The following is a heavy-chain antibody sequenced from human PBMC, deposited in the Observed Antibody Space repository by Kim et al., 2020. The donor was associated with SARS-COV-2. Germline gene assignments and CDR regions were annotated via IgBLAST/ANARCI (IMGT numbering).Heavy chain of an antibody. J-gene: IGHJ4*02. V-gene: IGHV4-4*02. CDR3: ARGYGPGSSSDYFDY. CDR1: GASISNNNW. CDR2: IFQTGNT. D-gene: IGHD3-10*01. Sequence: SETLSLTCAVSGASISNNNWWSWVRQSPGKGLEWIGEIFQTGNTNYKPSLKSRLTISLDKSKNQFSLRLNFVTAADTAVYFCARGYGPGSSSDYFDYWGRGTLVTVSS.